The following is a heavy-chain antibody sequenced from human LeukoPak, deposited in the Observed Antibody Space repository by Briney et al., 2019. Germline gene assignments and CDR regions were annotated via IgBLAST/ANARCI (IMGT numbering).Heavy chain of an antibody. Sequence: GWSLRLSCAASGFTFSSYGMHWVRQAPGKGLEWVASMRGDGSQLYHAESVKGRFTISRDDSKNTLYVQMNSLRVEDTAIYYCAKDIGRRIFGVAYDAFDIWGQGTMLTVSS. CDR2: MRGDGSQL. V-gene: IGHV3-30*02. J-gene: IGHJ3*02. CDR3: AKDIGRRIFGVAYDAFDI. D-gene: IGHD3-3*01. CDR1: GFTFSSYG.